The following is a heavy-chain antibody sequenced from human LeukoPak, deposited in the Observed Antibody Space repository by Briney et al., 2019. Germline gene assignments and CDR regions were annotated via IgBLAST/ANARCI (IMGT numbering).Heavy chain of an antibody. D-gene: IGHD3-3*01. CDR2: ISGSGGST. V-gene: IGHV3-23*01. CDR3: ASDDFWSGYPDY. Sequence: PGGSLRLSCAASGFTFSSYAMSWVRQAPGKGLEWVSGISGSGGSTYYADSVKGRFTISRDNSKNTLYLQMNSLRAEDTAVYYCASDDFWSGYPDYWGQGILVTVSS. CDR1: GFTFSSYA. J-gene: IGHJ4*02.